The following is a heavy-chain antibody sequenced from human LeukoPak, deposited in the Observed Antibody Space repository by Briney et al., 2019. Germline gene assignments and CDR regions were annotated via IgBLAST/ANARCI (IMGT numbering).Heavy chain of an antibody. Sequence: GGSVRLSCTACGFIHSNYWMHWVRHATGRGLVWVSRINSDGSSTHYADSVTSRFTLSRDNAKNTLYLQINSLRAEDAAVYYCGSGWYLVDYWGQGTLVTVPS. D-gene: IGHD6-19*01. CDR1: GFIHSNYW. V-gene: IGHV3-74*01. CDR3: GSGWYLVDY. CDR2: INSDGSST. J-gene: IGHJ4*02.